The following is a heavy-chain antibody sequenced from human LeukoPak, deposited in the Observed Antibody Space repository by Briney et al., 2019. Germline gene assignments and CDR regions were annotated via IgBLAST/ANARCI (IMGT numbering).Heavy chain of an antibody. D-gene: IGHD3-10*01. V-gene: IGHV1-3*01. Sequence: GASVKVSCKASGYTFTSYAMHWVRQAPGQRLEWMGWINAGNGNTKYSQKFQGRVTITRDTSASTAYMELSSLRSEDTAVYYCARGGLLWFGELSVAEYFQHWGQGTLVTVSS. CDR2: INAGNGNT. CDR1: GYTFTSYA. J-gene: IGHJ1*01. CDR3: ARGGLLWFGELSVAEYFQH.